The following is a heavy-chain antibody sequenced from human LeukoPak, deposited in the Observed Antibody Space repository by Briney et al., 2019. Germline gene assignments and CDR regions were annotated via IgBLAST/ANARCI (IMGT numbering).Heavy chain of an antibody. CDR3: AREREYYYDSGGNGHFDY. V-gene: IGHV1-8*01. D-gene: IGHD3-22*01. CDR1: GYTFTSYD. Sequence: GASVKVSCKASGYTFTSYDINWVRQATGQGLEWMGWMNPNSGNTGYAQKFQGRVTMTRNTSISTAYMELSSLRSEDTAVYYCAREREYYYDSGGNGHFDYWGQGTLVTVSS. CDR2: MNPNSGNT. J-gene: IGHJ4*02.